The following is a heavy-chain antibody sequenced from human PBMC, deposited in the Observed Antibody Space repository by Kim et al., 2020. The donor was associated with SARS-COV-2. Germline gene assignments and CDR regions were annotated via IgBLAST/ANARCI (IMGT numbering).Heavy chain of an antibody. V-gene: IGHV1-18*01. CDR2: ISAYNGNT. Sequence: ASVKVSCKASGYTFTSYGISWVRQAPGQGLEWMGWISAYNGNTNYAQKLQGRVTMTTDTSTSTAYMELRSLRSDDTAVYYCARVVLGEDYGDYVSPMDVWGQGTTVTVSS. J-gene: IGHJ6*02. D-gene: IGHD4-17*01. CDR1: GYTFTSYG. CDR3: ARVVLGEDYGDYVSPMDV.